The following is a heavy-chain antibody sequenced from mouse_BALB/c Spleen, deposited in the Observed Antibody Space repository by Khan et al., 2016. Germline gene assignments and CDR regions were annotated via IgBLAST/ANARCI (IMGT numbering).Heavy chain of an antibody. CDR3: ARTPTACYTMDY. CDR1: GYSITSDYA. CDR2: ISYSGST. D-gene: IGHD1-2*01. Sequence: EVQLLETGPGLVKPSQSLSLTCTVTGYSITSDYAWNWIRQFPGNKLEWMGYISYSGSTRYYPSLKSRISITRDTSKNQCFLQLNSVTSEDTATYYCARTPTACYTMDYWGQGTSVTVSS. J-gene: IGHJ4*01. V-gene: IGHV3-2*02.